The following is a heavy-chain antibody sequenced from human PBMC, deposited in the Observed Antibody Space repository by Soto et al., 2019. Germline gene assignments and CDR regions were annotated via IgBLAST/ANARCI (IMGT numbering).Heavy chain of an antibody. D-gene: IGHD3-16*02. Sequence: GGSLRLSCAASGFILRNYWISWVRQAPGMGLQWVASIKEDGSEKYYVDPVKGRFTISRENAKNSLYLQMNSLRAEDTAVYYCARYRSLDPWGQGILVTVSS. CDR2: IKEDGSEK. J-gene: IGHJ5*02. V-gene: IGHV3-7*03. CDR3: ARYRSLDP. CDR1: GFILRNYW.